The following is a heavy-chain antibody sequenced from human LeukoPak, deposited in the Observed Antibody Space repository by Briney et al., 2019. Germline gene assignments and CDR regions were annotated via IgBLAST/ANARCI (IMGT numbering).Heavy chain of an antibody. D-gene: IGHD1-26*01. CDR2: ISNDGSRK. CDR1: GFTFSRHG. J-gene: IGHJ4*02. Sequence: PGGSLRLSCAPSGFTFSRHGMHWVRQAPGKGLEWVAIISNDGSRKYYAHSVEGRFTISRDNSKNTLYLQMNSLRAEDTAVYYCAKDPYSGSYFDYWGQGTLVTVSS. V-gene: IGHV3-30*18. CDR3: AKDPYSGSYFDY.